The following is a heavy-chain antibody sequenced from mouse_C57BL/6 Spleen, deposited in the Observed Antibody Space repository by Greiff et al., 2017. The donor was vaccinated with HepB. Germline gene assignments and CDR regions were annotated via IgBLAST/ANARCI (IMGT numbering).Heavy chain of an antibody. V-gene: IGHV1-15*01. CDR3: TRLPGGFDY. J-gene: IGHJ2*01. CDR1: GYTFTDYE. Sequence: QVQLQQSGAELVRPGASVTLSYKASGYTFTDYEMHWVKQTPVHGLEWIGAIDPETGGTAYNQKFKGKAILTADKSSSTAYMELRSLTSEDSAVYYCTRLPGGFDYWGQGTTLTVSS. CDR2: IDPETGGT.